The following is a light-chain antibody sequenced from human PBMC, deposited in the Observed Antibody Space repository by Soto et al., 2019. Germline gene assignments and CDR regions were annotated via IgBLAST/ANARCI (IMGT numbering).Light chain of an antibody. CDR2: AAS. J-gene: IGKJ1*01. CDR1: QGIKND. V-gene: IGKV1-6*01. CDR3: LQDYSYPRT. Sequence: AIPMTQSPSSLSASVGDRVTITCRASQGIKNDLSWYQQKPGKAPKILVYAASTLQSGVPSRSSGSGSGTDFTLAISSLQPEDFATYYCLQDYSYPRTFGQGTRVEIK.